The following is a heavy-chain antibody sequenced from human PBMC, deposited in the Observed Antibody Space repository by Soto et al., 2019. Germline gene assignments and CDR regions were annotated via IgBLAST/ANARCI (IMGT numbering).Heavy chain of an antibody. CDR2: IYYSGST. CDR3: ARVTYSSSWPHYYYYGMDV. D-gene: IGHD6-13*01. Sequence: QVQLQESGPGLVKPSETLSLTCTVSGGSISSYYWSWIRQTPGKGLEWIGYIYYSGSTNYNPSLKSRVTISVDTSKNQFSLKLSSVTAADTAVYYCARVTYSSSWPHYYYYGMDVWGQGTTVTFSS. J-gene: IGHJ6*02. V-gene: IGHV4-59*01. CDR1: GGSISSYY.